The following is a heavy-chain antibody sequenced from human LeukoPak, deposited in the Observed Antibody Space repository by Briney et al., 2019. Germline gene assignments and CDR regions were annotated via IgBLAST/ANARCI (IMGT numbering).Heavy chain of an antibody. V-gene: IGHV1-3*01. CDR1: GYTFTTYA. CDR3: ARDRSVVTAIRDAFDI. Sequence: ASVKVSCKASGYTFTTYALHWVRQAPGQSLEWMGWINVGNGDTKYSQKFQGRVTITRDTSASTGYMELSSLISEDTAVYYCARDRSVVTAIRDAFDIWGQGTMVTVSS. CDR2: INVGNGDT. D-gene: IGHD2-21*02. J-gene: IGHJ3*02.